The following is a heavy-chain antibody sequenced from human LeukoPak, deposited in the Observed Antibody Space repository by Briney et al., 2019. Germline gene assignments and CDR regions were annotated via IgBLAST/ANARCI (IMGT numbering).Heavy chain of an antibody. J-gene: IGHJ6*03. D-gene: IGHD4-23*01. CDR3: ARAADYGGNSDYYYYMDV. Sequence: SETLSLTCTVSGGSISSYYWSWLRQPAGKGLEWIGRIYTSGSTNYNPSLKSRVTMSVDTSKNQFSLKLSSVTAADTAVYYCARAADYGGNSDYYYYMDVWGKGTTVTVSS. V-gene: IGHV4-4*07. CDR1: GGSISSYY. CDR2: IYTSGST.